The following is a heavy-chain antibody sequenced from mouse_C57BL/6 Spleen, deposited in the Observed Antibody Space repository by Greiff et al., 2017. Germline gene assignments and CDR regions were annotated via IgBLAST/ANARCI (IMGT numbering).Heavy chain of an antibody. J-gene: IGHJ2*01. CDR1: GFTFSDYG. CDR3: ATTMVTTHYFDC. CDR2: ISSGSSTI. D-gene: IGHD2-2*01. Sequence: EVMLVESGGGLVKPGGSLKLSCAASGFTFSDYGMHWVRQAPEKGLEWVAYISSGSSTIYYADTVKGRFTISRDNAKNTLFLQMTSLRSEDTAMYYCATTMVTTHYFDCWGQGTTLTVSS. V-gene: IGHV5-17*01.